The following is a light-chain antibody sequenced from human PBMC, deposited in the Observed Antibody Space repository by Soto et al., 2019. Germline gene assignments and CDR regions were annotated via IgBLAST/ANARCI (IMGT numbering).Light chain of an antibody. V-gene: IGKV1-5*03. CDR1: QHINSW. J-gene: IGKJ4*01. Sequence: DIQMTQSPSTLSASVGDRVTITCRASQHINSWLAWYQQKPGKAPKLLIYKASNLESGVPSRFSGSGSGTDFTLTISSLQPGDFATYHCQQYESFFPLTFGGGTKVDIK. CDR2: KAS. CDR3: QQYESFFPLT.